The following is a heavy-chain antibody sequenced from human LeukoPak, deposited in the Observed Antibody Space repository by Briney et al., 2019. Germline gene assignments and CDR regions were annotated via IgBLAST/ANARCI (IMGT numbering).Heavy chain of an antibody. CDR3: ARAFVPYSSIWFPFDY. D-gene: IGHD6-13*01. J-gene: IGHJ4*02. CDR1: GFSFSNYW. CDR2: ISYDGSKK. Sequence: PGGSLRLSCAASGFSFSNYWMSWVRQAPGKGLEWVAVISYDGSKKYYADSVEGRSTISRDNSKNTLYLQIHSLRPEDTAVYYCARAFVPYSSIWFPFDYWGQGTPVSVSS. V-gene: IGHV3-30-3*01.